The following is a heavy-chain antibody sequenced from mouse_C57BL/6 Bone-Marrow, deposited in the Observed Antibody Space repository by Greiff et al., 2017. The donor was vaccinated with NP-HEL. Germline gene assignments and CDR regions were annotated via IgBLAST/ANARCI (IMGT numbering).Heavy chain of an antibody. CDR2: IDPEDGDT. J-gene: IGHJ3*01. Sequence: VQLQQSGAELVRPGASVKLSCTASGFNIKDYYMHWVKQRPEQGLEWIGRIDPEDGDTEYAPKFQGKATMTADTSSNTAYLQLSSLTSEDTAVYYCTTGTAMYYFDYWGQGTLVTVSA. CDR3: TTGTAMYYFDY. CDR1: GFNIKDYY. V-gene: IGHV14-1*01. D-gene: IGHD2-4*01.